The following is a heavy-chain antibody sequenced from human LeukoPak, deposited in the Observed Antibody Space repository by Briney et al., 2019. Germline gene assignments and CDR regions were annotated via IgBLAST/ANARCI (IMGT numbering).Heavy chain of an antibody. D-gene: IGHD4-11*01. V-gene: IGHV4-61*02. CDR2: IYTSGST. Sequence: SQTLSLTCTVSGGSISSGSYYWSWIRQPAGKGLEWIGRIYTSGSTYYNPSLKSRVTISVDRSKNQFSLKLSSVTAADTAVYYCARDNPSTTPMGYYFDYWGQGTLVTVSS. CDR1: GGSISSGSYY. J-gene: IGHJ4*02. CDR3: ARDNPSTTPMGYYFDY.